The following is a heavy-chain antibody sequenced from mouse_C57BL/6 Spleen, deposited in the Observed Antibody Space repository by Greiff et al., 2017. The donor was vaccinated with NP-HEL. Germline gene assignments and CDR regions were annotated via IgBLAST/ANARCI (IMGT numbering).Heavy chain of an antibody. CDR3: ASGWAWFAY. D-gene: IGHD1-2*01. CDR2: INPNNGGT. V-gene: IGHV1-26*01. J-gene: IGHJ3*01. CDR1: GYTFTDYY. Sequence: VQLQQSGPELVKPGASVKISCKASGYTFTDYYMNWVKQSHGKSLEWIGDINPNNGGTSYNQKFKGKATLTVDKSSSTAYMELRSLTSEDSAVYYCASGWAWFAYWGQGTLVTVSA.